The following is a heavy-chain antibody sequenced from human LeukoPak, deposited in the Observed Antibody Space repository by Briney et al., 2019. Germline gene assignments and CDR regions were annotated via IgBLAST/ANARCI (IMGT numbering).Heavy chain of an antibody. CDR1: GYTFNTFG. V-gene: IGHV1-8*02. D-gene: IGHD1-26*01. J-gene: IGHJ4*02. CDR3: ARGRGMGANHDY. CDR2: MNPNSGNT. Sequence: ASVKVSCKASGYTFNTFGVAWVRQAPGQGLEWMGWMNPNSGNTGYAQKFQGRVTMTRNTSISTAYMELSSLRSEDTAVYYCARGRGMGANHDYWGQGTLVTVSS.